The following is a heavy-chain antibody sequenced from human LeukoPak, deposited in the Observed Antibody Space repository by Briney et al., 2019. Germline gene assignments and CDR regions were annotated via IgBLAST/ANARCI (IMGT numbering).Heavy chain of an antibody. D-gene: IGHD5-12*01. V-gene: IGHV4-34*01. CDR1: GGSFSGYC. J-gene: IGHJ4*02. Sequence: PSETLSLTCAVYGGSFSGYCWSWIRQPPGKGLEWIGEINHSGSTYYNPSLKSRVTISVDRSKNQFSLKLSSVTAADTAVYYCARGSSGYEVDYWGQGTLVTVSS. CDR2: INHSGST. CDR3: ARGSSGYEVDY.